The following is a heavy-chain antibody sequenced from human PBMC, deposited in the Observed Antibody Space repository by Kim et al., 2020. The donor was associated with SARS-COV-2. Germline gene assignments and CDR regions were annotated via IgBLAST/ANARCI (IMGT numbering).Heavy chain of an antibody. CDR3: ARVRDVDTAMVTRVGAKPGLWFDP. V-gene: IGHV4-4*02. Sequence: SETLSLTCAVSGGSISSSNWWSWVRQPPGKGLEWIGEIHHSGSTNYNPSLKSRVTISVDKSKNQFSLKLSSVTAADTAVYYCARVRDVDTAMVTRVGAKPGLWFDPWGQGTLVTVSS. D-gene: IGHD5-18*01. J-gene: IGHJ5*02. CDR1: GGSISSSNW. CDR2: IHHSGST.